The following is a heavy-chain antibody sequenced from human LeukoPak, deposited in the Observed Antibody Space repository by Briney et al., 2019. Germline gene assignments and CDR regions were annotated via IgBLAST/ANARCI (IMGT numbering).Heavy chain of an antibody. V-gene: IGHV3-7*01. CDR3: ARDGALVGATTSYTVPLDY. CDR2: IKQDGSEK. Sequence: PGGSLRLSCAASGFTFSSYWMNWVRQAPGKGLERVANIKQDGSEKYYVDSVKGRFTISRDNAKNSLYLQMNSLRAEDTAVYYCARDGALVGATTSYTVPLDYWGQGTLVTVSS. CDR1: GFTFSSYW. D-gene: IGHD1-26*01. J-gene: IGHJ4*02.